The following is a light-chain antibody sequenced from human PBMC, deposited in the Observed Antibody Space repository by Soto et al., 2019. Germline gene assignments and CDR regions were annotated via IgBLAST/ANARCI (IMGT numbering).Light chain of an antibody. CDR2: TAS. Sequence: DIQLTQSPASVSAAVGDRINISCRASQPIKTWLAWYQQKPGKGPKLLIYTASTLETGVPSRFSGSDSGTDFTLTVSSLQPEDAAIYSCQQAASFPFTFGPGAKV. CDR3: QQAASFPFT. V-gene: IGKV1-12*02. J-gene: IGKJ3*01. CDR1: QPIKTW.